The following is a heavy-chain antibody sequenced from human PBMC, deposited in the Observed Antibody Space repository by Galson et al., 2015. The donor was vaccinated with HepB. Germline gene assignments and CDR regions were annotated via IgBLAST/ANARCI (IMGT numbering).Heavy chain of an antibody. Sequence: LSLTCTVSGGSISSYYWSWIRQPPGKGLEWIGYIYYSGSTNYNPSLKSRVTISVDTSKNQFSLKLSSVTAADTAVYYCARGSRGYSYGTGFFGFDYWGQGTLVTVSS. D-gene: IGHD5-18*01. CDR3: ARGSRGYSYGTGFFGFDY. V-gene: IGHV4-59*01. CDR1: GGSISSYY. J-gene: IGHJ4*02. CDR2: IYYSGST.